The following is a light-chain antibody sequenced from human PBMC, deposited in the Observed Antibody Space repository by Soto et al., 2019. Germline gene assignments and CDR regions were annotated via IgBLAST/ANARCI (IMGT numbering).Light chain of an antibody. J-gene: IGKJ2*01. CDR2: KIS. V-gene: IGKV2-24*01. Sequence: DIVMTQSPLSSSVTLGQPASISCRSSHSLVHSVGHTYLGWLQQRPGQPPRLLFYKISNRVCEVPDSFSGSREGTDFTPEISNVEAEDVGIYYCMQARQFPYTFGQGTRLEIK. CDR1: HSLVHSVGHTY. CDR3: MQARQFPYT.